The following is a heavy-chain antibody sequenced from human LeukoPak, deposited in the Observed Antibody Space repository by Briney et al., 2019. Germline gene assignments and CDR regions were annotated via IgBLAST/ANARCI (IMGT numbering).Heavy chain of an antibody. CDR1: GFTFSSYW. CDR2: IKQDGSEK. D-gene: IGHD3-10*01. J-gene: IGHJ3*02. CDR3: ARVGYYGSGSYHLDAVDI. Sequence: GGSLRLSCAASGFTFSSYWMSWVRQAPGKGLEWVANIKQDGSEKYYVDSVKGRFTISRDNAKNSLYLQMNSLRAEDTAVYYCARVGYYGSGSYHLDAVDIWGQGTMVTVSS. V-gene: IGHV3-7*01.